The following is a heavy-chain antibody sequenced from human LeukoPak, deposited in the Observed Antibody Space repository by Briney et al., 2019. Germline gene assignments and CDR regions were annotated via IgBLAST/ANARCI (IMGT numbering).Heavy chain of an antibody. CDR3: ARGHRLWDSSGYTNWYFDL. CDR1: GYTFTGYY. D-gene: IGHD3-22*01. J-gene: IGHJ2*01. V-gene: IGHV1-2*02. CDR2: INPNSGGT. Sequence: GASVKVSCKASGYTFTGYYMHWVRQAPGQGLEWMGWINPNSGGTNYAQKFQGRVTMTRDTSISTAYMELSRLRSDDTAVYYCARGHRLWDSSGYTNWYFDLWGRGTLVTVSS.